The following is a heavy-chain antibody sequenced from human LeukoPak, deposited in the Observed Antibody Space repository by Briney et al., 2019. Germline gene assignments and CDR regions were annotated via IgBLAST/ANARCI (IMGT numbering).Heavy chain of an antibody. Sequence: SETLSLTCTVSGGSISSYYWSWIRQPPGKGLEWIGYIYYSGSTNYNPSLKGRVTISVDTPKNQFSLKLSSVTAADTAVYYCARHGVDYYDSSGAIDPWGQGTLVTVSS. CDR2: IYYSGST. J-gene: IGHJ5*02. CDR3: ARHGVDYYDSSGAIDP. V-gene: IGHV4-59*08. D-gene: IGHD3-22*01. CDR1: GGSISSYY.